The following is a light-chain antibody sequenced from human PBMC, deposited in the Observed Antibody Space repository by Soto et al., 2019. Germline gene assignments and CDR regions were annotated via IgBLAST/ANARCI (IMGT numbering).Light chain of an antibody. V-gene: IGLV2-14*01. CDR2: EVS. Sequence: QSVLTQPASVSGSPGQSITISCTGTSSDVGGYNYVSWYQQHPGKAPKLMIYEVSNRPSGVSNRFSGSKSGSTASLTISGLQAEDEADYYCSSYTSSSIDYVFGTGTKLTV. J-gene: IGLJ1*01. CDR1: SSDVGGYNY. CDR3: SSYTSSSIDYV.